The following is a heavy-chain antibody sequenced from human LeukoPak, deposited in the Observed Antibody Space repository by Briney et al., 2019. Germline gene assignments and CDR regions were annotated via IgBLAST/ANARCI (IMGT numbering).Heavy chain of an antibody. CDR3: AKDRGTVIATDAFDM. CDR1: GFTFSSYG. CDR2: ISYDGSNK. D-gene: IGHD2-21*01. Sequence: GGSLRLSCAASGFTFSSYGMHWVRQAPGKGLEWVAVISYDGSNKYYADSVKGRFTISRDNSKNTLYLQMNSLRAEDTAVYYCAKDRGTVIATDAFDMWGQGTMVTVSS. V-gene: IGHV3-30*18. J-gene: IGHJ3*02.